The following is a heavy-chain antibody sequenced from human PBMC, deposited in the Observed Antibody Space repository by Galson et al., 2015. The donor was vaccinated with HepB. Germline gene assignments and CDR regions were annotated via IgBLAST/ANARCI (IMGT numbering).Heavy chain of an antibody. V-gene: IGHV3-7*03. J-gene: IGHJ3*02. CDR3: ARVETYYYDSSGLGVGKHDALDI. D-gene: IGHD3-22*01. CDR2: IKQDGSEK. Sequence: KGLEWVANIKQDGSEKYYVDSVKGRFTISRDNAKNSLYLQMNSLRAEDTAVYYCARVETYYYDSSGLGVGKHDALDIWGQGTMVTVSS.